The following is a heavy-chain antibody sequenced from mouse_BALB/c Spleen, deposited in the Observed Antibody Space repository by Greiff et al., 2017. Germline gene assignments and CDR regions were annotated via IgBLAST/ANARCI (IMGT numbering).Heavy chain of an antibody. CDR1: GFTFSSYA. V-gene: IGHV5-6-5*01. Sequence: EVQGVESGGGLVKPGGSLKLSCAASGFTFSSYAMSWVRQTPEKRLEWVASISSGGSTYYPDSVKGRFTISRDNARNILYLQMSSLRSEDTAMYYCATQDGNEGAMDYWGQGTSVTVSS. CDR2: ISSGGST. D-gene: IGHD2-1*01. J-gene: IGHJ4*01. CDR3: ATQDGNEGAMDY.